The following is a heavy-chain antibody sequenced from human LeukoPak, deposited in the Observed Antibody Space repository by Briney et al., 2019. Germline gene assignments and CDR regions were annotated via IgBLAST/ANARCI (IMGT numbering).Heavy chain of an antibody. D-gene: IGHD5-12*01. CDR3: ARDARGYSGYGPYYYYYYGMDV. J-gene: IGHJ6*02. Sequence: PSETLSLTCTVSGGSISSYYWSWIRQPAGKGLEWIGRIYTSGGTNYNPSLKSRVTMSVDTSKNQFSLKLSSVTAADTAVYYCARDARGYSGYGPYYYYYYGMDVWGQGTTVTVSS. CDR2: IYTSGGT. CDR1: GGSISSYY. V-gene: IGHV4-4*07.